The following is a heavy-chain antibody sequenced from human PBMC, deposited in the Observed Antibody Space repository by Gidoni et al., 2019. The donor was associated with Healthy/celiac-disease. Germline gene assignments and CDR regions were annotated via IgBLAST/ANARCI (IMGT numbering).Heavy chain of an antibody. CDR1: GYTFTSYG. CDR2: ISAYNGNT. Sequence: QVQLLQSGAEVKKPGASVKVSCKASGYTFTSYGISWVRQAPGQGLEWMGWISAYNGNTNYAQKLQGRVTMTTDTSTSTAYMELRSLRSDDTAVYYCARDRVVVVAATPALYYYYYMDVWGKGTTVTVSS. V-gene: IGHV1-18*04. CDR3: ARDRVVVVAATPALYYYYYMDV. J-gene: IGHJ6*03. D-gene: IGHD2-15*01.